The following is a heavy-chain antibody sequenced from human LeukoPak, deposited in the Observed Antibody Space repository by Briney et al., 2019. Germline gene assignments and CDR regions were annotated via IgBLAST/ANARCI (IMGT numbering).Heavy chain of an antibody. V-gene: IGHV3-48*03. J-gene: IGHJ3*02. CDR3: ARDTYYYGSAFDI. Sequence: GGSLRLPCAASGFTFSSYEMNWVRQAPGKGLEWVSYISSSGSTIYYADSVKGRFTISRDNAKNSLYLQMNSLRAEDTAVYYCARDTYYYGSAFDIWGQGTMVTVSS. CDR1: GFTFSSYE. D-gene: IGHD3-10*01. CDR2: ISSSGSTI.